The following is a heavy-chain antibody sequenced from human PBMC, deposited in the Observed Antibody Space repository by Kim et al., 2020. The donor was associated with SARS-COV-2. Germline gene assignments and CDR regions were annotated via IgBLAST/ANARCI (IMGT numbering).Heavy chain of an antibody. J-gene: IGHJ6*02. CDR3: AKRNDGDYVLGGMDV. V-gene: IGHV3-23*01. D-gene: IGHD3-16*01. Sequence: DSVRGRFTISLDNSKNTLYLQMNRLRAEDTAVYYCAKRNDGDYVLGGMDVWGQGTTVTVSS.